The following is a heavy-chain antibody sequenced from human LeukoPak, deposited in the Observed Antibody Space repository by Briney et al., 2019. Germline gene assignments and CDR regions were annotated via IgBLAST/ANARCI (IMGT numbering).Heavy chain of an antibody. CDR3: ARVVIRPYYFDY. CDR2: IYSGGIT. D-gene: IGHD4-23*01. J-gene: IGHJ4*02. Sequence: GGSLRLSCAISGFTVSSNYMSWVRQAPGKGLEWVSVIYSGGITDYAYSVKGRFTISRDNSKITLHLQMNNLRAEDTAVYYCARVVIRPYYFDYWGQGTLVTVSS. CDR1: GFTVSSNY. V-gene: IGHV3-66*01.